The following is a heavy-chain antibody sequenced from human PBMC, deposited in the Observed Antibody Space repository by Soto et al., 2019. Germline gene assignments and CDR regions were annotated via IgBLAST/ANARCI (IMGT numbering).Heavy chain of an antibody. Sequence: EVQLVESGGGLVQPGGSLRLSCAASGFTFGSYALNWVRQAPGKGLEWVSGISWNSGSTGYADSVKGRFTISRDNSKNSQNLQLNSQRAAVTAWYYCAKGPYSCGCFTGYFQHWGQGTLVTVSS. J-gene: IGHJ1*01. D-gene: IGHD6-19*01. CDR2: ISWNSGST. V-gene: IGHV3-9*01. CDR1: GFTFGSYA. CDR3: AKGPYSCGCFTGYFQH.